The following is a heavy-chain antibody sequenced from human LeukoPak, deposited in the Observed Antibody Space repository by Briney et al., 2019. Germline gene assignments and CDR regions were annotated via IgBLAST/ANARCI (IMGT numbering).Heavy chain of an antibody. CDR3: AGTTGYCSGGSCHYYFDY. CDR1: GGSISSYY. D-gene: IGHD2-15*01. V-gene: IGHV4-4*07. J-gene: IGHJ4*02. Sequence: KPSETLSLTCTVSGGSISSYYWSWIRQPAGKGLEWVGRIYTSGSTNYNPSLKSRVTMSVDTSKNQFSLKLSSVTAADTAVYYCAGTTGYCSGGSCHYYFDYWGQGTLVTVSS. CDR2: IYTSGST.